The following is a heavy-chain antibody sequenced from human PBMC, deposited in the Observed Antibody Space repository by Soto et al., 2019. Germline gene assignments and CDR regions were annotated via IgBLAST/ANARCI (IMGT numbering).Heavy chain of an antibody. D-gene: IGHD2-15*01. CDR3: ARLDCSGGGCYSKWAPNIDY. Sequence: LGESLKISCKGSGYSFTSYWISWVRQMPGKGLEWMGRIDPSDSYTNYSPSIQGHVTFSTDKSISTANLQWSSLKASDTAIYYCARLDCSGGGCYSKWAPNIDYWGQGTLVTVSS. CDR2: IDPSDSYT. J-gene: IGHJ4*02. CDR1: GYSFTSYW. V-gene: IGHV5-10-1*01.